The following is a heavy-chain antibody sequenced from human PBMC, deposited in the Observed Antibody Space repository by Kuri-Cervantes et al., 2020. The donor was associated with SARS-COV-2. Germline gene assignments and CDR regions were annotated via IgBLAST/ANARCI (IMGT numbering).Heavy chain of an antibody. D-gene: IGHD3-22*01. CDR2: IYYSGSA. Sequence: GTLRLTCTVSGGSISSTSSYWGWIRQPPGRGLKWIGNIYYSGSAYYYPSLESRATISLDTSNNQFSLKLSSLTAADTAVYYCARPDSSGYYFDYWGQGTLVTVSS. V-gene: IGHV4-39*01. J-gene: IGHJ4*02. CDR3: ARPDSSGYYFDY. CDR1: GGSISSTSSY.